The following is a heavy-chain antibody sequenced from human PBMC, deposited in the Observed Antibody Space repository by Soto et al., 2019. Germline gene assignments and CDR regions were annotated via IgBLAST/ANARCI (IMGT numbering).Heavy chain of an antibody. CDR3: ATGSGSPGNY. Sequence: SVKVSCKASGGTFSSYAISWVRQAPGQGLEWMGGIIPIFGTANYEQKFQERVTITRDMSTSTAYMELSSLRSEDTAVYYCATGSGSPGNYWGQGTLVTPSS. D-gene: IGHD1-26*01. J-gene: IGHJ4*02. CDR1: GGTFSSYA. CDR2: IIPIFGTA. V-gene: IGHV1-69*05.